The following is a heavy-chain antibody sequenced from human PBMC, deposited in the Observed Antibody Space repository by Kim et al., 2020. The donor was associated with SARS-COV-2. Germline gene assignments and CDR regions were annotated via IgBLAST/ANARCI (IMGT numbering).Heavy chain of an antibody. CDR2: ISVSGDIT. CDR3: AKGGSTSGYAFDL. CDR1: GFPLRNFA. V-gene: IGHV3-23*01. J-gene: IGHJ3*01. Sequence: GGSLRLSCAAPGFPLRNFAMSWVRQAPGKGLEWVSIISVSGDITYYADSVKGRFTISRDNSKNTPYLQMNSLRAEDTAVYYCAKGGSTSGYAFDLWGQGTLVTVSS. D-gene: IGHD2-2*01.